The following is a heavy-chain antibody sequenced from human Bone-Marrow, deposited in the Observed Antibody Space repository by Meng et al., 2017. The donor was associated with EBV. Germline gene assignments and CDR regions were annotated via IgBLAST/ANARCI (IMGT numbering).Heavy chain of an antibody. CDR3: AHRRSDSGWFGY. D-gene: IGHD6-19*01. V-gene: IGHV2-5*02. CDR2: IYWDDET. CDR1: GFSLSTSGMS. J-gene: IGHJ4*02. Sequence: LNEHVSTAINPAQTPTLTCTFSGFSLSTSGMSEDWIRQPPGKALEWLALIYWDDETRYSPALKNRLTVTKDSSKNQVVFRMANLDPADTATYYCAHRRSDSGWFGYWGQGTLVTVSS.